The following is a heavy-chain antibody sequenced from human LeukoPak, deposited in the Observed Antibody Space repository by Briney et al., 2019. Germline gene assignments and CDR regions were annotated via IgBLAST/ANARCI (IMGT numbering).Heavy chain of an antibody. CDR2: IYYSGST. D-gene: IGHD6-13*01. V-gene: IGHV4-59*01. Sequence: SETLSLTCTVSGGSISSYYWSWIRQPPGKGLEWIGYIYYSGSTNYNPSLKSRVTISVDTSKNQFSLKLSSVTAADTAVYYCARYSSSWAYWYFDLWGRGTLVTVSS. J-gene: IGHJ2*01. CDR3: ARYSSSWAYWYFDL. CDR1: GGSISSYY.